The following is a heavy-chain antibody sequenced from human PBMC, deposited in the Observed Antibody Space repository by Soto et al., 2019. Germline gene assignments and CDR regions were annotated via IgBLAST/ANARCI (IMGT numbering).Heavy chain of an antibody. J-gene: IGHJ3*02. D-gene: IGHD2-15*01. CDR1: GYTFTSYA. Sequence: ASVKVSCKASGYTFTSYAMHWVRQAPGQRLEWMGWINAGNGNTKYSQKFQGRVTITRDTSASTAYMELSSLRSEDTAVCYCARDLETLGYCSGGSCYGGGGAFDIWGQGTMVTVSS. CDR2: INAGNGNT. CDR3: ARDLETLGYCSGGSCYGGGGAFDI. V-gene: IGHV1-3*01.